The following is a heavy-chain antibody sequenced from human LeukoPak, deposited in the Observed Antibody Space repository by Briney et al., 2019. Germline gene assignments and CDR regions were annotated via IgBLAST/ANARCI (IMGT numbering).Heavy chain of an antibody. CDR1: GFTFSSYS. CDR3: AREDRGSAAMADRHYYYYYYMDV. Sequence: PGGSLRLSCAASGFTFSSYSMNWVRQAPGKGLEWVSYISSSSSTIYYADSVKGRFTTSRDNAKNSLYLQINSLRADDTAVYYCAREDRGSAAMADRHYYYYYYMDVWGKGTTVTVSS. CDR2: ISSSSSTI. D-gene: IGHD5-18*01. J-gene: IGHJ6*03. V-gene: IGHV3-48*01.